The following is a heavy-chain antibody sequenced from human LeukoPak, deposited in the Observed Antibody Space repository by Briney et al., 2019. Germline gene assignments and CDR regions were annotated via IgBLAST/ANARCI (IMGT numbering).Heavy chain of an antibody. CDR1: GGSISSYY. J-gene: IGHJ4*02. CDR2: IYTSGST. Sequence: SETLSLTCTVSGGSISSYYWSWIRQPAGKGLEWIGRIYTSGSTNYNPSLESRVTMSVDTSKNQFSLKLSSVTAADTAVYYCARAIRYCSSTSCYWGTFDYWGQGTLVTVSS. CDR3: ARAIRYCSSTSCYWGTFDY. D-gene: IGHD2-2*01. V-gene: IGHV4-4*07.